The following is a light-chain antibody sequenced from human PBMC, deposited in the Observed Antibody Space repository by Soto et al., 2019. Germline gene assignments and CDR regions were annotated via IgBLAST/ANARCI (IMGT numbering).Light chain of an antibody. Sequence: QAVLTQPPSVSGAPGQRVTISCTGSSSNIGAGYEVHWFQQLPGTAPKLLIYGNTNRPSGVPDRFSGSKSDTSASLAITGLQPEDEADYYCQSYDSSLSVLYVFGTGTKLPVL. J-gene: IGLJ1*01. V-gene: IGLV1-40*01. CDR1: SSNIGAGYE. CDR3: QSYDSSLSVLYV. CDR2: GNT.